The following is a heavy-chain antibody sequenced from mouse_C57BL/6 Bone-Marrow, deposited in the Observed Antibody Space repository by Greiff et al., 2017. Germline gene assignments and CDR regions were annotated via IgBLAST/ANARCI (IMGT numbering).Heavy chain of an antibody. CDR1: GYTFTDYY. Sequence: QVQLKESGAELVRPGASVKLSCKASGYTFTDYYINWVKQRPGQGLEWIARIYPGSGNTYYNEKFKGKATLTAEKSSSTAYMQLSSLTSEDSAVYFCARWCNWDRFDYWGQGTTLTVSS. CDR2: IYPGSGNT. CDR3: ARWCNWDRFDY. V-gene: IGHV1-76*01. J-gene: IGHJ2*01. D-gene: IGHD4-1*01.